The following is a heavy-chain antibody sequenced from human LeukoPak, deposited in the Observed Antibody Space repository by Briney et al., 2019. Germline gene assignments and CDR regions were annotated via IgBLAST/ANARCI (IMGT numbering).Heavy chain of an antibody. Sequence: GGSLRLSCVASGFTFSIYGMSWVRQAPGKGLQWVSAISASSGSTYYADSVKGRFTISRDNSKNTLYLQMNSLRAEDTAVYYCAKPTGAYGDYWALDYWGQGTLVTVSS. J-gene: IGHJ4*02. CDR3: AKPTGAYGDYWALDY. CDR1: GFTFSIYG. CDR2: ISASSGST. V-gene: IGHV3-23*01. D-gene: IGHD4-17*01.